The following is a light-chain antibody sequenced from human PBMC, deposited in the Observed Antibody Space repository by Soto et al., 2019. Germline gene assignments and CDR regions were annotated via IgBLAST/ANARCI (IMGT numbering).Light chain of an antibody. CDR2: GNS. CDR3: QSYDSSLSVWV. Sequence: QSVLTQPPSVSGAPGQRVTISCTGSSSNIGAGYDVHWYQQLPGTAPKLLIYGNSNRPSGVPDRFSGSKSGTSASLAITRLRSEDEADYYCQSYDSSLSVWVFGGGTKLTVL. CDR1: SSNIGAGYD. J-gene: IGLJ3*02. V-gene: IGLV1-40*01.